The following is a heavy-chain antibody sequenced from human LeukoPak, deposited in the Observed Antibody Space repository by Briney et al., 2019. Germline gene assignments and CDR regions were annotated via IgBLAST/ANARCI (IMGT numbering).Heavy chain of an antibody. J-gene: IGHJ3*02. CDR3: ARDQRTYDAFDI. V-gene: IGHV1-2*02. CDR1: GYTFTGYY. CDR2: INPNSGGT. Sequence: ASVKVSCKASGYTFTGYYMHWVRQAPGQGLEWMGWINPNSGGTNYAQKFQGRVTMTRDTSISTAYMELSRPRSDDTAVYYCARDQRTYDAFDIWGQGTMVTVSS.